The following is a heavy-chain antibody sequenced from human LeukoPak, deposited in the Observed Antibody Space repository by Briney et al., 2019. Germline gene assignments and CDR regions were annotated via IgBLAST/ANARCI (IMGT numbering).Heavy chain of an antibody. CDR3: ARGKFYFDY. D-gene: IGHD3-10*01. J-gene: IGHJ4*02. Sequence: GGSLRLSCAASGFTFSSYAMRWVRQAPGKGLEWVAVISYDGSNKYYADSVKGRFTISRDNSKNTLYLQMNSRRAEDMAVYYCARGKFYFDYWGQGTLVTVSS. CDR1: GFTFSSYA. CDR2: ISYDGSNK. V-gene: IGHV3-30-3*01.